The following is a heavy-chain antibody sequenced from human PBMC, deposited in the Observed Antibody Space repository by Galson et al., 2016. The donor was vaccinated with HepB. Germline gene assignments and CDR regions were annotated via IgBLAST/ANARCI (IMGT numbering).Heavy chain of an antibody. J-gene: IGHJ4*02. CDR3: AREWQWLDGIDY. D-gene: IGHD6-19*01. Sequence: SLRLSCAASGFSFSSHGMNWVRQAPGKGLEWVAIIWYDGVNKNYAESVKGRFTISRDNSKNTVYLQMSSLRAEDTAVYYCAREWQWLDGIDYWGQGTLVTVSS. CDR2: IWYDGVNK. CDR1: GFSFSSHG. V-gene: IGHV3-33*01.